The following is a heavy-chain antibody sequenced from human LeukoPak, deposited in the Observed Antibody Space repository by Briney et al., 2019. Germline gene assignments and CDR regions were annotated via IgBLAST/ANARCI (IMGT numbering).Heavy chain of an antibody. CDR1: GFTFSSYS. J-gene: IGHJ4*02. Sequence: PGGSLRLSCAASGFTFSSYSTNWVRQAPGKGLEWVSSISSSSSYIYYADSVKGRFTISRDNAKNSLYLQMNSLRAEDTAVYYCARDHGSGSTPLFDYWGQGTLVTVSS. CDR3: ARDHGSGSTPLFDY. CDR2: ISSSSSYI. D-gene: IGHD3-10*01. V-gene: IGHV3-21*01.